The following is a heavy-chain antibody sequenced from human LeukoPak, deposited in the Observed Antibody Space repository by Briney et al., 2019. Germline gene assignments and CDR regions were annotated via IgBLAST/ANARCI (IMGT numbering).Heavy chain of an antibody. CDR2: IGTAGDT. Sequence: GGSLRLSCAASGFNFSSYDMHWVRQATGKGLEWVSAIGTAGDTYYPGSVKGRFTISRENAKNSLYLQMNSLRAGDTAVYYCARALAVAGTYYYGMDVWGQGTTVTVSS. J-gene: IGHJ6*02. D-gene: IGHD6-19*01. V-gene: IGHV3-13*04. CDR1: GFNFSSYD. CDR3: ARALAVAGTYYYGMDV.